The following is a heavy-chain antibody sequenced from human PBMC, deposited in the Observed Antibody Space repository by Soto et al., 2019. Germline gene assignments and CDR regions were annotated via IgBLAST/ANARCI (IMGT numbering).Heavy chain of an antibody. CDR1: GFTFNNYA. V-gene: IGHV3-23*01. CDR2: ISGGGDTT. D-gene: IGHD3-10*01. J-gene: IGHJ4*02. CDR3: AKGRGGSGSLTPRIDL. Sequence: EVQLLESGGGLVQPGGSLRLSCAASGFTFNNYAMTWVRQAPGKGLEWVSAISGGGDTTSYADSVKGRFTVSRDGSTNTLYLQMSSLGAEGTALYYCAKGRGGSGSLTPRIDLWGQGTLVTVSS.